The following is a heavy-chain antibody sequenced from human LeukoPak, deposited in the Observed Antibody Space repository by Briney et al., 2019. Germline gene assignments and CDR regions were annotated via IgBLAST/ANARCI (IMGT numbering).Heavy chain of an antibody. CDR3: AKGDRIERCFDY. Sequence: GGSLRLSCAASGFAFSRHGIHWVRQAPGKGLEWVAFIPYDGSNKFYADSVKGRFTISRDNSKNTLYLQMNSLRAEDTAVYYCAKGDRIERCFDYWGQGTLVTVSS. J-gene: IGHJ4*02. V-gene: IGHV3-30*02. CDR1: GFAFSRHG. CDR2: IPYDGSNK. D-gene: IGHD5-24*01.